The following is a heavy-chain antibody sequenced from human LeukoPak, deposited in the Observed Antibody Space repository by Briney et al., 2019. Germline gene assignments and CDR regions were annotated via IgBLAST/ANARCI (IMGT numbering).Heavy chain of an antibody. CDR3: AKDIVVVASALDY. Sequence: GGSLRLSCAASGFTFSSYGMHWVRQAPGKGLEWVAVISYDGSNKYYADSVKGRFTISRDNSKNTLYLQMNSLRAEDTAVYYCAKDIVVVASALDYWGQGTLVTVSS. D-gene: IGHD3-22*01. J-gene: IGHJ4*02. CDR2: ISYDGSNK. V-gene: IGHV3-30*18. CDR1: GFTFSSYG.